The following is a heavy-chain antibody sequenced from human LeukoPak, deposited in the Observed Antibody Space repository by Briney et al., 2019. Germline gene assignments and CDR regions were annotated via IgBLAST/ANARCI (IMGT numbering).Heavy chain of an antibody. V-gene: IGHV4-38-2*01. D-gene: IGHD3-9*01. CDR1: GYSISSGYY. J-gene: IGHJ3*02. Sequence: SETLSLTCAVSGYSISSGYYWGWIRQPPGKGLEWIGSIYHSGSTYYNPSLKSRVTISVDTSKNQFSLKLSSVTAADTAVYYCARARGRYSDWLPSDAFDIWGQGTMVTVSS. CDR3: ARARGRYSDWLPSDAFDI. CDR2: IYHSGST.